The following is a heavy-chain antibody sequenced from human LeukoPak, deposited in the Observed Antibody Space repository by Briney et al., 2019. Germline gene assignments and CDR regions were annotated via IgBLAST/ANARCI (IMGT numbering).Heavy chain of an antibody. V-gene: IGHV5-51*01. D-gene: IGHD6-13*01. CDR2: IYPGDSDT. CDR3: SRHNEVETAASLGGFDP. Sequence: GESLKISCQVSGYSFTNYWIGWVRQMPGKGLEWMGIIYPGDSDTRYSPSFQGQVTNSADKSISTAYLQWSSLKASDTAMYYCSRHNEVETAASLGGFDPWGQGTLVTVSS. CDR1: GYSFTNYW. J-gene: IGHJ5*02.